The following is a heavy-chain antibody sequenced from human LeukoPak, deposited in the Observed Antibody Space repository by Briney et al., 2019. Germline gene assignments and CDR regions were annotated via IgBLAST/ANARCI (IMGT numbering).Heavy chain of an antibody. D-gene: IGHD3-22*01. CDR2: IYYSGST. CDR1: GGSISSSSYY. V-gene: IGHV4-39*07. CDR3: ARDPGPYDSSGYKSWGWFDP. Sequence: SETLSLTYTVSGGSISSSSYYWGWIRQPPGKGLEWIGSIYYSGSTYYNPSLKSRVTISVDTSKNQFSLKLSSVTAADTAVYYCARDPGPYDSSGYKSWGWFDPWGQGTLVTVSS. J-gene: IGHJ5*02.